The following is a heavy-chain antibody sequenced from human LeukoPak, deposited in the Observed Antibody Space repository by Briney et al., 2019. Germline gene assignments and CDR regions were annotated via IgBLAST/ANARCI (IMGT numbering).Heavy chain of an antibody. V-gene: IGHV4-34*01. CDR1: GGSLSDHD. J-gene: IGHJ4*02. CDR3: VGLGVMVLVYKLDY. Sequence: SETLSLTCAVFGGSLSDHDWSWIRQPPGKGLEWIGEINHRGGTNYNPSLKSRVTISADTSKNQLSLKRSSVTAADTAFYYCVGLGVMVLVYKLDYWGPGTPVTVSS. CDR2: INHRGGT. D-gene: IGHD2-8*01.